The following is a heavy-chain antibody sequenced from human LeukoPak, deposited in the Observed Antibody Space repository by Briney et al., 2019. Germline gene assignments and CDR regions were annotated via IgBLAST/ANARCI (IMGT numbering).Heavy chain of an antibody. CDR2: ISGSGGTT. V-gene: IGHV3-23*01. D-gene: IGHD3-22*01. CDR3: AKGITTIVVVIRTGFDF. Sequence: GGSLRLSCAVSGFTFSNYAVCWVRQAPGKGLEWVSSISGSGGTTYYADSVKGRFTISRDNSKNTLYLQMNSLKAEDTAVYYCAKGITTIVVVIRTGFDFWGQGTLVTVSS. CDR1: GFTFSNYA. J-gene: IGHJ4*02.